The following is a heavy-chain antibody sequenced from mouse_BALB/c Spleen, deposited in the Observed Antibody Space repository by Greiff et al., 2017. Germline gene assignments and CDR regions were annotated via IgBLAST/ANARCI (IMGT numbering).Heavy chain of an antibody. D-gene: IGHD2-4*01. CDR2: ISSGGGST. CDR1: GFAFSSYD. CDR3: ARGGMITYFDY. V-gene: IGHV5-12-1*01. Sequence: DVMLVESGGGLVKPGGSLKLSCAASGFAFSSYDMSWVRQTPEKRLEWVAYISSGGGSTYYPDTVKGRFTISRDNAKNTLYLQMSSLKSEDTAMYYCARGGMITYFDYWGQGTTLTVAS. J-gene: IGHJ2*01.